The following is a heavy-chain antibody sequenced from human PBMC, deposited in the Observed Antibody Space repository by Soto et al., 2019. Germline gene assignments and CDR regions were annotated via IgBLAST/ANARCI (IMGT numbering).Heavy chain of an antibody. CDR1: GFTFSTDS. D-gene: IGHD3-22*01. V-gene: IGHV3-48*01. CDR3: ARDFYSAYYDSSGYDY. Sequence: PGGSLRLSCVASGFTFSTDSMNLVRQAPGKGLEWVAHISTSGATRYYADSVKGRFTISRDNSKNTLYLQMNSLRAEDTAVYYCARDFYSAYYDSSGYDYWGQGTLVPVSP. CDR2: ISTSGATR. J-gene: IGHJ4*02.